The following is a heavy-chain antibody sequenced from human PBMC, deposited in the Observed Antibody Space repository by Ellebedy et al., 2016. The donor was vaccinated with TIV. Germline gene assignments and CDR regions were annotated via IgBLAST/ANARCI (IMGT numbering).Heavy chain of an antibody. CDR2: IYRRGVT. CDR3: ARQVVVPARHYYYMDV. J-gene: IGHJ6*03. D-gene: IGHD2-2*01. CDR1: GVSTSTTY. Sequence: SETLSLTXSVSGVSTSTTYWSWIRQPAGKGLEWIGYIYRRGVTSYNPSLNSRITMSVDTSKTQFSLRLSSVTAADTAVYYCARQVVVPARHYYYMDVWGKGTTVTVSS. V-gene: IGHV4-4*07.